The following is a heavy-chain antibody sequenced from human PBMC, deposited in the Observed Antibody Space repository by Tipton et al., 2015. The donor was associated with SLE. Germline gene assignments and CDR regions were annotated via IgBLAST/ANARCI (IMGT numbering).Heavy chain of an antibody. CDR3: ARVLLVGGDRDY. CDR1: GGSISSSSYY. Sequence: LSLTCTVSGGSISSSSYYWGWIRQAPGKGLEWVSVIYSGGSTYYADSVKGRFTISRHNSKNTLYLQMNSLRAEDTAVYYCARVLLVGGDRDYWGQGTLVTVSS. J-gene: IGHJ4*02. D-gene: IGHD2-21*01. CDR2: IYSGGST. V-gene: IGHV3-53*04.